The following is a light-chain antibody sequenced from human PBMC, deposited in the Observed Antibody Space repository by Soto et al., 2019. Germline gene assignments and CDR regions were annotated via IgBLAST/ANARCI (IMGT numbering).Light chain of an antibody. J-gene: IGKJ4*01. V-gene: IGKV3-11*01. CDR1: QSISSN. CDR2: DAS. CDR3: QQRSNWPPLT. Sequence: EIVLTQSPATLSLSPGERATLSCRASQSISSNLAWYQQKRGQAPRLLIYDASNRATGIPARFSGSGSGTEFTLTISSLEPDDFAVYYWQQRSNWPPLTFGGGTNVEIK.